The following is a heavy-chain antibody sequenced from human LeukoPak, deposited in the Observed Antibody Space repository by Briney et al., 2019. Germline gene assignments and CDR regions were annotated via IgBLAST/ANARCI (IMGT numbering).Heavy chain of an antibody. CDR2: INHSGNT. CDR1: GGPFRVYY. D-gene: IGHD2-2*01. J-gene: IGHJ6*04. CDR3: ARGRSSYQLLSYYYYGMDV. V-gene: IGHV4-34*01. Sequence: SETQSLTCAVCGGPFRVYYWRWIRRPPGKGLEGIGEINHSGNTNYNPSLKSRATISVDTSKNQFSLKLSSVTAADTAVYYWARGRSSYQLLSYYYYGMDVWGKGTTVTVSS.